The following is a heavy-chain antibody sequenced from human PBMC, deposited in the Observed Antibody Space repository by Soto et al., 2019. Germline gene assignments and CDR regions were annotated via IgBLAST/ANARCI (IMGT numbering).Heavy chain of an antibody. V-gene: IGHV1-18*01. J-gene: IGHJ4*02. Sequence: QVQLVQSGAEVKKPGASVKVSCKASGYTFTSYGISWVRQAPGQGLEWMGWISAYNGNTNYAQKLHGRVTMTTDTSSSTADMELRSLRCDGSDVYYCARYNCYESDYWGQGTLVTVSS. CDR2: ISAYNGNT. D-gene: IGHD5-12*01. CDR3: ARYNCYESDY. CDR1: GYTFTSYG.